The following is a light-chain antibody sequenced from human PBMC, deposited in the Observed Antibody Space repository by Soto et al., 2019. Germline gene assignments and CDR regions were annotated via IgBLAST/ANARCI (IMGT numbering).Light chain of an antibody. CDR2: GAS. CDR3: QQYNIWPWT. Sequence: DIVLTQSPGTLSLSPGERATLSCRASQNVRNTYLAWYQQKPGQAPRLLIYGASTRATGIPARFSGSGSGTEFTLTISSLQSEDFAVYYCQQYNIWPWTFGQGTKVDIK. CDR1: QNVRNT. V-gene: IGKV3-15*01. J-gene: IGKJ1*01.